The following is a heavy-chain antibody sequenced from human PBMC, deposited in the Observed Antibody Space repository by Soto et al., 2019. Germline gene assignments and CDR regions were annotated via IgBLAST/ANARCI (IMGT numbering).Heavy chain of an antibody. Sequence: QVQLVQSGAEVKKPGSSVRVSCRASGVTVNTFAVSWVRQAPGQGLEWMGGIIPVLGPAFYAQKYQGKVAITADKSTSTAYLELANLTYDDTAVYYCARAAKRYFDYWGQGTLVTVSS. J-gene: IGHJ4*02. CDR3: ARAAKRYFDY. CDR2: IIPVLGPA. CDR1: GVTVNTFA. V-gene: IGHV1-69*06.